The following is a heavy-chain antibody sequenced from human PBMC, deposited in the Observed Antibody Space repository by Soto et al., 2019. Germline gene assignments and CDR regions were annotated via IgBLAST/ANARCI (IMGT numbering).Heavy chain of an antibody. J-gene: IGHJ3*02. D-gene: IGHD2-8*01. Sequence: PSETLSLTCTVSGGSIISSNYYWGWVRQPPGKGLEWVGSIYYSGITYYNPSLKSRVTISVDTSKNQFSLHLRSVTAADTAVYFCARQRTKTLTPNGAFDIWGQGTMVTV. CDR2: IYYSGIT. CDR1: GGSIISSNYY. V-gene: IGHV4-39*01. CDR3: ARQRTKTLTPNGAFDI.